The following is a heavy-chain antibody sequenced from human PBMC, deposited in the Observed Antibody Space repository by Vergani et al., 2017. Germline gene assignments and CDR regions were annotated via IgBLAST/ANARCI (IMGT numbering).Heavy chain of an antibody. CDR3: ARLDSHKSRNNSWYNWFDP. V-gene: IGHV5-51*03. CDR1: GYSFTSYW. D-gene: IGHD1/OR15-1a*01. Sequence: EVQLVQSGAEVKKPGESLKISCKGSGYSFTSYWIGWVRQMPGKGLEYMGIIYPGDSDTRYSPSFQGQVTISADKSISTAYLQWSSLKASDTAMYYCARLDSHKSRNNSWYNWFDPWGQGTLVTVSS. J-gene: IGHJ5*02. CDR2: IYPGDSDT.